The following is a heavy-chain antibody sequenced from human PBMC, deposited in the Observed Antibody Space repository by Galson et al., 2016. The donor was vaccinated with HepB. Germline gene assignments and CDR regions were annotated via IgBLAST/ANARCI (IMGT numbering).Heavy chain of an antibody. J-gene: IGHJ4*02. D-gene: IGHD5-18*01. CDR3: AMGTARLGIARF. CDR2: IIPVVGSG. CDR1: GGTFSTYA. V-gene: IGHV1-69*13. Sequence: SVKVSCKASGGTFSTYAISWVRQAPGQGLEWMGGIIPVVGSGNYAQEFQGRVTITADESTSTGYMDLSSLRSEDTAVYYCAMGTARLGIARFWGQGTLVTVSS.